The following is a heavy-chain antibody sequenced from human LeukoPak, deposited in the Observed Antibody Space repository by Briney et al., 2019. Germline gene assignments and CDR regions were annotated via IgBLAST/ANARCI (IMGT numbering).Heavy chain of an antibody. D-gene: IGHD6-13*01. CDR1: GGSISSHY. CDR2: IYYSGSI. V-gene: IGHV4-59*11. Sequence: SETLSLTCTVSGGSISSHYWSWIRQPPGKGLEWIGYIYYSGSINYNPSLKSRVTISVDTSKNQFSLKLSSVTAADTAVYYCARIAAAGLDYWGQGTLVTVSS. J-gene: IGHJ4*02. CDR3: ARIAAAGLDY.